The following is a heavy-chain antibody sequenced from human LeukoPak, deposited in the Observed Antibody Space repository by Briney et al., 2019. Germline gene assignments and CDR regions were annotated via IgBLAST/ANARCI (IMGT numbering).Heavy chain of an antibody. V-gene: IGHV3-74*01. Sequence: GGSLRLSCAASGFTFSTSWMHWVRQVPGKGLEWVSRIGRDGTFTNYADSVKGRFTISRDNAKNTLYLQMNSLRAEDTAVYYCVAVPENWFDPWGQGTLVTVSS. CDR1: GFTFSTSW. J-gene: IGHJ5*02. D-gene: IGHD6-19*01. CDR2: IGRDGTFT. CDR3: VAVPENWFDP.